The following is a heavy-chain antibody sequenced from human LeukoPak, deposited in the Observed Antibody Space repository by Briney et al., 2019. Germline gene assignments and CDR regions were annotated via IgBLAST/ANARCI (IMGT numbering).Heavy chain of an antibody. J-gene: IGHJ4*02. CDR1: GGSFSGYY. D-gene: IGHD5-18*01. CDR3: ARGGYSYGYHY. V-gene: IGHV4-34*01. Sequence: SETLSLTCAVYGGSFSGYYWSWIRQPPGKGLEWIGEINHSGSTNYNPSLKSRVTISVDTSKNQFSLKLSSVTAADTAVYYCARGGYSYGYHYWGQGTLVTVSS. CDR2: INHSGST.